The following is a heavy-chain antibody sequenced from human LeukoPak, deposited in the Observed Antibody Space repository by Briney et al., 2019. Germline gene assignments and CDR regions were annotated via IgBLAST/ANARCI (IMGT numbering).Heavy chain of an antibody. J-gene: IGHJ3*02. D-gene: IGHD3-3*01. CDR1: GGTFRRSA. CDR2: IIPIFGTA. CDR3: VEGDITGFFGVSLRVGGAFDI. Sequence: ASVKVSCKASGGTFRRSAISWVRQAPGQGLEWMGRIIPIFGTANSAQKFQGRVTITPDESTSTAYTELSTARSEAPALYSSVEGDITGFFGVSLRVGGAFDIWGQGTMVTVSS. V-gene: IGHV1-69*15.